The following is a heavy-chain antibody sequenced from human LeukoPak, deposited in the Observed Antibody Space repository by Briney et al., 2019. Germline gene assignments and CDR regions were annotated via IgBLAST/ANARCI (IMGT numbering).Heavy chain of an antibody. V-gene: IGHV1-2*02. J-gene: IGHJ4*02. Sequence: ASVTVSCKASGYTFTGYYMHWMRQAPGQGLEWMGWINPNSGGTNYSQKFQGRVTMTRDTYISTAYMELSRLRSDDTAVYYCARAPGWSGYSSYPDYWGQGTLVTVSS. CDR3: ARAPGWSGYSSYPDY. D-gene: IGHD3-3*01. CDR1: GYTFTGYY. CDR2: INPNSGGT.